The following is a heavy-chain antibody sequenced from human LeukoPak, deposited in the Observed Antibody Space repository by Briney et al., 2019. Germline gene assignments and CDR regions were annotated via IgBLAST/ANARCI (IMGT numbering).Heavy chain of an antibody. V-gene: IGHV3-7*01. Sequence: PGGSLRLSCAASGFTFSDYYMTWVRQAPGKGLEWVANMKEDGSETYYVDSVKGRFTISRDNAENSLSLQMNSLRAEDTAVYYCARDGPTAYFDYWGQGTLVTVSS. D-gene: IGHD5-18*01. J-gene: IGHJ4*02. CDR1: GFTFSDYY. CDR2: MKEDGSET. CDR3: ARDGPTAYFDY.